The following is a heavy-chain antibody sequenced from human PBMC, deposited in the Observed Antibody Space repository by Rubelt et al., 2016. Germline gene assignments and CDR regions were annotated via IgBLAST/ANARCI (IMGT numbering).Heavy chain of an antibody. J-gene: IGHJ4*02. V-gene: IGHV4-39*02. D-gene: IGHD3-16*02. Sequence: QLQLQESGPGLVKPSETLSLTCTVSGGSISSTTYYWGWIRHPPGKGLEWIGAIYFSGSTYYSPSLKGRVTISLDPSKNHFSLRLGSLTAADTAVYYGVREATMVTFGGVVVNPFGYWGQGTQVTVSS. CDR3: VREATMVTFGGVVVNPFGY. CDR2: IYFSGST. CDR1: GGSISSTTYY.